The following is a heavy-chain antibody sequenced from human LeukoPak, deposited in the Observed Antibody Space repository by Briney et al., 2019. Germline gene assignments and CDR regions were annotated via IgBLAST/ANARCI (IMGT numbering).Heavy chain of an antibody. CDR2: VNPNSGAT. CDR1: GYTFIAYY. V-gene: IGHV1-2*02. Sequence: ALVKVSCKASGYTFIAYYMHWVRQAPGQGLEWMGWVNPNSGATNYAQKFQGRVTMTRDTSLSTVYVELTWLISDDTAVCYCARGVYYDSSGYYSDYWGQGTLVTVSS. D-gene: IGHD3-22*01. J-gene: IGHJ4*02. CDR3: ARGVYYDSSGYYSDY.